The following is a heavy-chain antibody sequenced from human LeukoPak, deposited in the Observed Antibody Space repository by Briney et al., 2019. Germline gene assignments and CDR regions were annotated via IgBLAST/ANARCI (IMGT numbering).Heavy chain of an antibody. CDR2: INTNTGNP. J-gene: IGHJ4*02. D-gene: IGHD1-26*01. CDR3: AGGIVGAARELFFEY. Sequence: ASVKVSCKASEYTFTSYAMKWVRQAPGQGLEWMGWINTNTGNPTYAQGFTGRFVFSLDTSVSTAYLQISSLKAEDTAVYYCAGGIVGAARELFFEYWGQGTLVTVSS. CDR1: EYTFTSYA. V-gene: IGHV7-4-1*02.